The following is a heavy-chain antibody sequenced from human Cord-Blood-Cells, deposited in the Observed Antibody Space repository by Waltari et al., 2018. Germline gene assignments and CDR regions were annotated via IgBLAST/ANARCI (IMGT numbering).Heavy chain of an antibody. V-gene: IGHV4-34*01. Sequence: QVQLQQWGAGLLKPSETLSLTCAVYGGSFSGYYWSWIRQPPGKGLEWIGEINHSGSTNYHPSLKSRVTISVDTSKNQFSLKLSSVTAADTAVYYCARTRGQLGFDYWGQGTLVTVSS. CDR3: ARTRGQLGFDY. CDR2: INHSGST. CDR1: GGSFSGYY. J-gene: IGHJ4*02. D-gene: IGHD6-6*01.